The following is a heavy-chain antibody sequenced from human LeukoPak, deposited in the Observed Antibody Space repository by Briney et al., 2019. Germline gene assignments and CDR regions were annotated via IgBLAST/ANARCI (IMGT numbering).Heavy chain of an antibody. CDR2: THDSGSG. CDR1: GGSISSGSYY. Sequence: KASETLSLTCTVSGGSISSGSYYWTWIHQYPGKGLEWIGYTHDSGSGYNNPSFKSRVTISVDTSKSQFSLKLNSVTAADTAVYFCARAILTASGFVWHFDLWGRGTLVTVSS. CDR3: ARAILTASGFVWHFDL. V-gene: IGHV4-31*03. D-gene: IGHD3-3*01. J-gene: IGHJ2*01.